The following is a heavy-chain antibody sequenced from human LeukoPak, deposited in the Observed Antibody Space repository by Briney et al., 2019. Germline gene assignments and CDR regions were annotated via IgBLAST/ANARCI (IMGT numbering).Heavy chain of an antibody. D-gene: IGHD3-22*01. CDR3: ARKYYYDSSGSDAFDI. J-gene: IGHJ3*02. CDR1: GLSVSNNY. V-gene: IGHV3-53*01. Sequence: GGSLRLSCAASGLSVSNNYMGWVRQAPGKGLEWVSVMYSGGSTYYADSVQGRFSISRDSSKNTVDLQMNSLRAEDTAVYYCARKYYYDSSGSDAFDIWGQGTMVTVSS. CDR2: MYSGGST.